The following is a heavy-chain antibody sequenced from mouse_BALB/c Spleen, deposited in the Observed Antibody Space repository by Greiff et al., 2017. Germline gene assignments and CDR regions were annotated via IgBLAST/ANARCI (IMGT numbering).Heavy chain of an antibody. CDR1: GFSLTSYD. J-gene: IGHJ4*01. V-gene: IGHV2-9-2*01. CDR2: ICTGGGT. CDR3: VRGRGDAMDD. Sequence: VQLQESGPGLVAPSQSLSITCTVSGFSLTSYDISWIRQPPGKGLEWLGVICTGGGTNYNSAFLSRLSISKDNSKSQVFLKMNSLQTDDTAIYYCVRGRGDAMDDWGQGTSVTVSA.